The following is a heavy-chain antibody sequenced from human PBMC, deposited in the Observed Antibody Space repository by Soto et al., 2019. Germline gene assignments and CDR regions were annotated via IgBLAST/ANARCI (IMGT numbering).Heavy chain of an antibody. D-gene: IGHD3-10*01. CDR1: GFTFSSYA. CDR2: ISGSGGST. J-gene: IGHJ6*02. CDR3: ANSGHPINPYYYYYGMDV. V-gene: IGHV3-23*01. Sequence: SLRLSCAASGFTFSSYAMSWVRQAPGKGLEWVSAISGSGGSTYYADSVKGRFTISRDNSKNTLYLQMNSLRAEDTAVYYCANSGHPINPYYYYYGMDVWGQGTTVTVSS.